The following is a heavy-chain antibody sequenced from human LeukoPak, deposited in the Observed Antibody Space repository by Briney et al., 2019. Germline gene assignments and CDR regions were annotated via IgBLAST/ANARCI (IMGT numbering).Heavy chain of an antibody. CDR3: ARGRGAARHGRGSNWFDP. CDR2: IYHSGST. J-gene: IGHJ5*02. Sequence: PSETLSLTCTVSGYSISSGYYWGWIRQPPGKGLEWIGSIYHSGSTYYNPSLKSRVTISVDTSKNQFSLKLSSVTAADTAVYYCARGRGAARHGRGSNWFDPWGQGTLVTVSS. D-gene: IGHD6-6*01. V-gene: IGHV4-38-2*02. CDR1: GYSISSGYY.